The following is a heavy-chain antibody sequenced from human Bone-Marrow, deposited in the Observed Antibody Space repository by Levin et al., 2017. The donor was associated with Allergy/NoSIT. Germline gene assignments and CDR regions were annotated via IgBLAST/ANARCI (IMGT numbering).Heavy chain of an antibody. J-gene: IGHJ6*02. CDR3: ARALTIFGVAARAYDYGMDV. CDR2: ISYDGSNK. Sequence: PGGSLRLSCAASGFTFSSYAMHWVRQAPGKGLEWVAVISYDGSNKYYADSVKGRFTISRDNSKNTLYLQMNSLRAEDTAVYYCARALTIFGVAARAYDYGMDVWGQGTTVTVSS. CDR1: GFTFSSYA. V-gene: IGHV3-30*04. D-gene: IGHD3-3*01.